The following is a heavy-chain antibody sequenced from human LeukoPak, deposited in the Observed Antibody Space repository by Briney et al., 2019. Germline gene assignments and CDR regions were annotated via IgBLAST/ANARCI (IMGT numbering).Heavy chain of an antibody. Sequence: SETLSLTCTTSGASISTGSYYWSWIRQPPGKGLEWIGNIYYSGRTNYNPSLKSRVTISVDTSKNHFSLNLTSVTAADTAVYYCARGYCSGGSCYSYYYYNYMDVWGKGTTVTVSS. CDR1: GASISTGSYY. V-gene: IGHV4-61*03. CDR3: ARGYCSGGSCYSYYYYNYMDV. D-gene: IGHD2-15*01. J-gene: IGHJ6*03. CDR2: IYYSGRT.